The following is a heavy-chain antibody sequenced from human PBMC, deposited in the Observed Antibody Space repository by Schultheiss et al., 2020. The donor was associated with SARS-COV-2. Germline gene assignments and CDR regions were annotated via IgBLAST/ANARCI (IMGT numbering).Heavy chain of an antibody. D-gene: IGHD3-10*01. CDR1: GFTFSSYA. Sequence: GESLKISCAASGFTFSSYAMSWVRQAPGKGLEWVSAISGSGGSTYYADSVKGRFTISRDNSKNTLYLQMNSLRAEDTAVYYCAKDPVYYSSGRPIDYWGQGTLVTVSS. CDR2: ISGSGGST. J-gene: IGHJ4*02. V-gene: IGHV3-23*01. CDR3: AKDPVYYSSGRPIDY.